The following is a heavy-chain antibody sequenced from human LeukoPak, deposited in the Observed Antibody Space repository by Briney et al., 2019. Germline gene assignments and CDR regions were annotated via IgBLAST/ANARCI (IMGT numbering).Heavy chain of an antibody. V-gene: IGHV1-24*01. CDR1: GYALSESS. CDR2: FDIEDVET. J-gene: IGHJ2*01. Sequence: AASVKVSCKVSGYALSESSIHWVRQTPGEGFEWMGGFDIEDVETAYAQKFRGRVTMTEDTSTDTAYMELINLRSDDTAVYFCVSDRSDGGFPESNGYPTFDLWGRGTLVTVSS. D-gene: IGHD5-24*01. CDR3: VSDRSDGGFPESNGYPTFDL.